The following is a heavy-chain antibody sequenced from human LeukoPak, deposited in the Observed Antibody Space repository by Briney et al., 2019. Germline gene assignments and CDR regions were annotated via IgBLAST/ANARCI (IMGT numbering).Heavy chain of an antibody. V-gene: IGHV4-34*01. Sequence: PSETLSLTCAVYGGSFSGYYWSWIRQPPGKGLEWIGEINHSGSTNYNPSLKSRVTISLDTSKNQFSLKLSSVTAADTALYYCARPSPYTGSYLSHFDYWGQGTLVSVSS. CDR2: INHSGST. J-gene: IGHJ4*02. D-gene: IGHD1-26*01. CDR3: ARPSPYTGSYLSHFDY. CDR1: GGSFSGYY.